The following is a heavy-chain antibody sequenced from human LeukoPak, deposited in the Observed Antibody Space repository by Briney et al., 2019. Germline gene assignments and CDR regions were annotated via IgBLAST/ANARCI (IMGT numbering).Heavy chain of an antibody. CDR1: GFTFSSYS. J-gene: IGHJ4*02. CDR3: ARDFPDSSGYYVDY. V-gene: IGHV3-21*01. D-gene: IGHD3-22*01. Sequence: GGSLRLSCAASGFTFSSYSMNWVRQAPGKGLEWVSSISSSSSYIYYADSVKGRFTISRDNAKNSLYLQMNSLRAEDTAVYYCARDFPDSSGYYVDYWGQGTLVTVSS. CDR2: ISSSSSYI.